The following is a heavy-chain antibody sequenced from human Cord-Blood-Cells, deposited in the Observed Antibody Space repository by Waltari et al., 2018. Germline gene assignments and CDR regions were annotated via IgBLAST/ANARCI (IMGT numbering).Heavy chain of an antibody. V-gene: IGHV1-46*01. CDR3: ARDLNPSLDGSARDY. D-gene: IGHD3-10*01. CDR1: GYTFTSYY. Sequence: QVQLVQSGAEVKKPGASVQVSCKASGYTFTSYYIHWVRQAPGQGLEWMGIINPSGGSTIYAQKFQGRVTMTRDTSTSTVYMELSSLRSEDTAVYYCARDLNPSLDGSARDYWGQGTLVTVSS. CDR2: INPSGGST. J-gene: IGHJ4*02.